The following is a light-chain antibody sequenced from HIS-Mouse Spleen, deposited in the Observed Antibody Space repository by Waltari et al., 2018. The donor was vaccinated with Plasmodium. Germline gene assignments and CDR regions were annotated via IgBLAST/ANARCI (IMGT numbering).Light chain of an antibody. V-gene: IGKV1-39*01. J-gene: IGKJ1*01. CDR2: AAS. CDR1: PSISSY. CDR3: QQSYSTWT. Sequence: DIQMTQSPSSLSASVGDRVTITCRASPSISSYLYWYQQKPGKAPKLLIYAASSLQSGVPSRFSGSGSGTDFILTISSLQPEDFATYYCQQSYSTWTFGQGTKVEIK.